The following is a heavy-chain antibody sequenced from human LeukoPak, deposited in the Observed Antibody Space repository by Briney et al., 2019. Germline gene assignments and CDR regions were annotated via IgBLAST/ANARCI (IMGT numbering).Heavy chain of an antibody. CDR1: GGSIISYY. Sequence: SETLSLTCTVSGGSIISYYWSWIRQPPGKGLEWIGHIYYNGYTYYNPSLKSRVTISVDTSKNQFSLKLSSVTAADTAVYYCARHCSAGSCYSAVDCWGQGTLVTVSS. J-gene: IGHJ4*02. CDR3: ARHCSAGSCYSAVDC. D-gene: IGHD2-15*01. CDR2: IYYNGYT. V-gene: IGHV4-59*04.